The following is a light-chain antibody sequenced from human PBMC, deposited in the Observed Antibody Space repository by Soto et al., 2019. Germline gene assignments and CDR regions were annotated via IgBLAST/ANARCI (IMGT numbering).Light chain of an antibody. CDR2: GAS. J-gene: IGKJ1*01. V-gene: IGKV3-20*01. Sequence: EIVLTQSPGTLSLSPGERATLSCRASQSVSSNYLAWYQQKSGQAPRLLIYGASSRANGIPDRFSGSGSGTDFTLTISRLEPEDFAVYYCQQYGGSPRTFGEGTKVDI. CDR1: QSVSSNY. CDR3: QQYGGSPRT.